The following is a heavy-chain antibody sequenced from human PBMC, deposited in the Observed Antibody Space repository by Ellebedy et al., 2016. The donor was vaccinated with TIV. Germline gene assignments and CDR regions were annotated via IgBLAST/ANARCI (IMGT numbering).Heavy chain of an antibody. Sequence: SETLSLTCTVSGGSISSSSYYWGWIRQPPGKGLEWIGSIYYSGSTYYNPSLKSRVTISVDTSKNQFSLKLSSVTAADTAVYYCASQMGHLGWGQGTLVTVSS. D-gene: IGHD3-3*02. CDR3: ASQMGHLG. J-gene: IGHJ4*02. CDR1: GGSISSSSYY. CDR2: IYYSGST. V-gene: IGHV4-39*01.